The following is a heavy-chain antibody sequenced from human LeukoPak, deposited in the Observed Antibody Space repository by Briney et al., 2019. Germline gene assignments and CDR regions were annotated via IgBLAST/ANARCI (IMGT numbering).Heavy chain of an antibody. CDR2: IYYSGST. V-gene: IGHV4-59*11. CDR3: ARGGYSGYSQLWEH. J-gene: IGHJ1*01. D-gene: IGHD3-22*01. CDR1: GGSLSSHY. Sequence: SETLSLTCTVSGGSLSSHYWSWIRQPPGKGLEWLGYIYYSGSTNYNPSLTSRVTISVDTSKNQFSLKLSSVTAADTAVYYCARGGYSGYSQLWEHWGQGTLVTVSS.